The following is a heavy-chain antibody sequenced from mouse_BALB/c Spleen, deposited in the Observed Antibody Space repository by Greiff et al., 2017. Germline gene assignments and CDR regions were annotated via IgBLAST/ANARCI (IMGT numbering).Heavy chain of an antibody. CDR1: GYSITSGYY. CDR3: ARGGGYDGYYYYAMDY. Sequence: EVKLMESGPGLVKPSQSLSLTCSVTGYSITSGYYWNWIRQFPGNKLEWMGYISYDGSNNYNPSLKNRISITRDTSKNQFFLKLNSVTTEDTATYYCARGGGYDGYYYYAMDYWGQGTSVTVSS. J-gene: IGHJ4*01. V-gene: IGHV3-6*02. D-gene: IGHD2-3*01. CDR2: ISYDGSN.